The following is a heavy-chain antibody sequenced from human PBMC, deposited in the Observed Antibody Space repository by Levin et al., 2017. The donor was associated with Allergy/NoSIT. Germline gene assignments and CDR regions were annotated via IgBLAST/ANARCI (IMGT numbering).Heavy chain of an antibody. D-gene: IGHD4-23*01. J-gene: IGHJ4*02. Sequence: GGSLRLSCAASGFTFSNYAMSWVRQAPGKGLECVSVIGSNSGSTSYADSVEGRFTISRDNSKHTLYLQMNSLRAEDTAVYYCAKYAYDYGGHFDYWGQGTLVTVSS. V-gene: IGHV3-23*01. CDR3: AKYAYDYGGHFDY. CDR2: IGSNSGST. CDR1: GFTFSNYA.